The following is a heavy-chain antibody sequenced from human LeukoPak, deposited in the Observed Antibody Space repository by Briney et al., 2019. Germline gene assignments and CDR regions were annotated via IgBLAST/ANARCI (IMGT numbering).Heavy chain of an antibody. Sequence: PSETLSLTCTVSGGSISSYYWSWIRQPPGKGLEWIGYIYYSGTTNYNPSLKSRVTISVDTSENQFSLKLSSVTAADTAVYYCARDSWGDGYNYYWFDPWGQGTLVTVSS. CDR3: ARDSWGDGYNYYWFDP. CDR2: IYYSGTT. D-gene: IGHD5-24*01. CDR1: GGSISSYY. J-gene: IGHJ5*02. V-gene: IGHV4-59*01.